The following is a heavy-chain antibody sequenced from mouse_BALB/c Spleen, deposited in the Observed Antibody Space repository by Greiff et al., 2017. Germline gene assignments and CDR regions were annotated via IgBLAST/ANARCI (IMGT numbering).Heavy chain of an antibody. D-gene: IGHD2-4*01. CDR2: IYPGNVNT. CDR3: ARSGRITTEFAY. J-gene: IGHJ3*01. Sequence: VKLMESGPELVKPGASVRISCKASGYTFTSYYIHWVKQRPGQGLEWIGWIYPGNVNTKYNEKFKGKATLTADKSSSTAYMQLSSLTSEDSAVYFCARSGRITTEFAYWGQGTLVTVSA. V-gene: IGHV1S56*01. CDR1: GYTFTSYY.